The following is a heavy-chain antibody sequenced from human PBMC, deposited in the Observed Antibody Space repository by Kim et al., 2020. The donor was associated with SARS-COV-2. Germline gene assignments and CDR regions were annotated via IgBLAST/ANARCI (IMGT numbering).Heavy chain of an antibody. Sequence: AWKGRFTISRDNAKNTLDMQMNSLRAEDTAVYYCARDLMSYGGSANFDYWGQGTLVTVSS. CDR3: ARDLMSYGGSANFDY. D-gene: IGHD2-15*01. V-gene: IGHV3-74*01. J-gene: IGHJ4*02.